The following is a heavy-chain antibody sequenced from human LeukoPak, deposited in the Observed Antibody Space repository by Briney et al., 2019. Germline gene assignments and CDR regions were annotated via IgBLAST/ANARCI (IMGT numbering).Heavy chain of an antibody. D-gene: IGHD6-13*01. Sequence: GGSLRLSCAASGFTFDDYAMHWVRQAPGKGLEWVSGISWNSGSIGYADSVKGRFTISRDNAKNSLYLQMNSLRAEDTALYYCAKGRGRQLVPGDYWGQGTLVTVSS. CDR2: ISWNSGSI. J-gene: IGHJ4*02. V-gene: IGHV3-9*01. CDR1: GFTFDDYA. CDR3: AKGRGRQLVPGDY.